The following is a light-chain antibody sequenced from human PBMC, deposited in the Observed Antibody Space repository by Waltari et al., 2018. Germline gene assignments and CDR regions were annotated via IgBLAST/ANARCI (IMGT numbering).Light chain of an antibody. CDR3: QAWDSSTAVA. Sequence: SYELTQPPSVSVSPGQTASITCSGDKLGDKYASWYQQKSGQSPALVIYQDTKRPSGIPERFSGSNSGNTATLTIGGTQALDEADYYCQAWDSSTAVAFGGGTKLTVL. V-gene: IGLV3-1*01. J-gene: IGLJ2*01. CDR2: QDT. CDR1: KLGDKY.